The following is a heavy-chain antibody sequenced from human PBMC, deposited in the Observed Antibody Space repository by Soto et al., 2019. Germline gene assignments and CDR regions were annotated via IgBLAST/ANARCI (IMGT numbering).Heavy chain of an antibody. Sequence: EAQLLESGGDLVQPGGSLRLSCAASEFSFDDYAMSWVRQAPGTGLEWVSSITYTGVSTYYADSVKSRFTISRDNSRDTLFLQMNSLRAEDTAIYYCAKSSVWYPYFDSWGQGTLVTVSS. J-gene: IGHJ4*02. CDR1: EFSFDDYA. D-gene: IGHD6-13*01. V-gene: IGHV3-23*01. CDR2: ITYTGVST. CDR3: AKSSVWYPYFDS.